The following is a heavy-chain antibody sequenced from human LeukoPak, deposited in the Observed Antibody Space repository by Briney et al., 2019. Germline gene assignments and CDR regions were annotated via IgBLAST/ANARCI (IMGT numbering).Heavy chain of an antibody. J-gene: IGHJ6*02. CDR2: MNPNSGNT. D-gene: IGHD2-2*01. CDR3: ARGPLSTVSSASYNMDV. Sequence: ASVNVSCKASGYTFTSYDINWVRQATGQGLEGMGWMNPNSGNTAYAQKFQGRVTMNRNTSITTAYMELSSLRSEDTAVYYCARGPLSTVSSASYNMDVWGQGTTVTVSS. CDR1: GYTFTSYD. V-gene: IGHV1-8*01.